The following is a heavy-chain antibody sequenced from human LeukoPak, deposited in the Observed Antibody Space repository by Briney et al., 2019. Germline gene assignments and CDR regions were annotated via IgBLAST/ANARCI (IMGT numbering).Heavy chain of an antibody. J-gene: IGHJ4*02. V-gene: IGHV4-39*07. D-gene: IGHD3-16*02. CDR1: DGSISDSLYY. Sequence: SETLSLTCTVSDGSISDSLYYWGWIRQPPGKGLEWIGVLSHGGSAYYNPSLKSRVTISGDTSRTPISLNLNSVTAADTAVYYCASLSLGELSFDYWGQGTLVTVSS. CDR2: LSHGGSA. CDR3: ASLSLGELSFDY.